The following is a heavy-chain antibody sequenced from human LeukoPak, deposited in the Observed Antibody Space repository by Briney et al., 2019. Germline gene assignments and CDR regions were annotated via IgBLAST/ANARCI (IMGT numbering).Heavy chain of an antibody. CDR2: INSDGTTT. CDR1: ACNSTAYW. J-gene: IGHJ5*02. V-gene: IGHV3-74*01. CDR3: AVSNGGYGP. Sequence: PVRSLRLSRGSSACNSTAYWMHSVRQAARQGLLWVARINSDGTTTNYADSVKGRFTISRDNAKNTLFLQMNSLRAEDTAVYFCAVSNGGYGPWGQGALVTVSS. D-gene: IGHD5-12*01.